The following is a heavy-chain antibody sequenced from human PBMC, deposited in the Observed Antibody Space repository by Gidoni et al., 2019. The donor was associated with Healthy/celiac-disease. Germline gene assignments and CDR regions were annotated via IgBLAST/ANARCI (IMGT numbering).Heavy chain of an antibody. Sequence: EVQLLESGGGLVQPGGSLRLSCAASGFPFSRYAMSWVRQAPGKGLEWVSAIGGSGGSTYYADSVKGRFTISRDNSKNTLYLQMNSLRAEDTAVYYCAKAVVVAARPDTFFDYWGQGTLVTVSS. J-gene: IGHJ4*02. CDR1: GFPFSRYA. CDR2: IGGSGGST. V-gene: IGHV3-23*01. CDR3: AKAVVVAARPDTFFDY. D-gene: IGHD2-15*01.